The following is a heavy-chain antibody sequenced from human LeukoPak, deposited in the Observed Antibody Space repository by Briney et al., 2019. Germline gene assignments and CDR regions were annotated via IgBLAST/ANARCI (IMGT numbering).Heavy chain of an antibody. CDR3: ARLDLRITIFGVVINPHYYGMDV. CDR2: ISAYNGNT. D-gene: IGHD3-3*01. CDR1: GYTFTSYG. Sequence: ASVTVSCKASGYTFTSYGISWVRQAPGQGLEWMGWISAYNGNTKYSQKFQGRVTITRDTSASTAYMELSSLRSEDTAVYYCARLDLRITIFGVVINPHYYGMDVWGQGTTVTVSS. J-gene: IGHJ6*02. V-gene: IGHV1-18*01.